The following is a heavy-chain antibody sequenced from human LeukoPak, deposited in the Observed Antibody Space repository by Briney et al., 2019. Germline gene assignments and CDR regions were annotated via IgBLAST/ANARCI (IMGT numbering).Heavy chain of an antibody. V-gene: IGHV4-34*01. D-gene: IGHD2-2*01. J-gene: IGHJ2*01. CDR1: GGSFSGYY. Sequence: PSETLSLTCAVYGGSFSGYYWSWIRQPPWKGLEWIGEINHSGSTNYNPSLKSRVTISVDTSKNQFSLKLSSVTAADTAVYYCARIAPYCSSTSCYPRMTHWYFDLWGRGTLVTVSS. CDR3: ARIAPYCSSTSCYPRMTHWYFDL. CDR2: INHSGST.